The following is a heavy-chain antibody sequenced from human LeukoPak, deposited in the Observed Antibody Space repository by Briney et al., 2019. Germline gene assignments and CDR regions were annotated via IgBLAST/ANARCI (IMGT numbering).Heavy chain of an antibody. CDR1: GFTFSDYY. V-gene: IGHV3-11*04. CDR3: ARLTPTNNRDDYFDY. D-gene: IGHD5-24*01. J-gene: IGHJ4*02. CDR2: ISSSGSTI. Sequence: GGSLRLSCAASGFTFSDYYMSWIRQAPGKGLEWVSYISSSGSTIYYADSVKGRFTISRDNAKNSLYLQINSLRAEDTAAYYCARLTPTNNRDDYFDYWGQGTLVTVSS.